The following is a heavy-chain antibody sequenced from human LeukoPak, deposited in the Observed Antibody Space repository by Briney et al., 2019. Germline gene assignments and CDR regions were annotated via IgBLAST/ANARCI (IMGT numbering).Heavy chain of an antibody. Sequence: PGGAPELSSAAAGFTLSSHCMPRGRPAPRKGLERGAILRDDGSNKYYADSVKGRFTISRDNSKNTLYLQMNSLRAEDTAVYYCAKDRSSTGASGWYLFDYWGQGTLVTVSS. J-gene: IGHJ4*02. CDR2: LRDDGSNK. CDR1: GFTLSSHC. D-gene: IGHD6-19*01. CDR3: AKDRSSTGASGWYLFDY. V-gene: IGHV3-30*02.